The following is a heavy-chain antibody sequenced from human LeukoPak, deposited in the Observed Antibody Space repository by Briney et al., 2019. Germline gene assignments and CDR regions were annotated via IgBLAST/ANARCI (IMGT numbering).Heavy chain of an antibody. J-gene: IGHJ3*02. D-gene: IGHD3-22*01. CDR2: IYPGDSDT. Sequence: GESLEISFKGSGYRFTSYWIGWGRQMPGKGLEWMGIIYPGDSDTRYSPSFQGQVTISADKSISTAYLQWSSLKASDTAMYYCASPGNYYYDSSGYWDDAFDIWGQGTMVTVSS. CDR3: ASPGNYYYDSSGYWDDAFDI. CDR1: GYRFTSYW. V-gene: IGHV5-51*01.